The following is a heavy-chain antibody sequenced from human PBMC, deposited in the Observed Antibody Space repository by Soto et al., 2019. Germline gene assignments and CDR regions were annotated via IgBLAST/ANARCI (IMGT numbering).Heavy chain of an antibody. V-gene: IGHV1-69*12. D-gene: IGHD5-12*01. CDR2: IIPIFGTA. J-gene: IGHJ2*01. CDR3: ARGNHRWLQLWYFDL. CDR1: GGTFSSYT. Sequence: QVQLVQSGAEVKKPGSSVTVSCKASGGTFSSYTISWVRQAPGQGLEWMGGIIPIFGTANYAQKFQGRVKITADESTSKAYSELSSLRSEDTAVYYCARGNHRWLQLWYFDLWGRGTLVTVSS.